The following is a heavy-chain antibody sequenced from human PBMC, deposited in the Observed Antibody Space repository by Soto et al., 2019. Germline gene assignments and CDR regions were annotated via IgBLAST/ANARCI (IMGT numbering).Heavy chain of an antibody. V-gene: IGHV3-48*01. CDR3: AKGGIVVVPAATAGVYDY. J-gene: IGHJ4*02. D-gene: IGHD2-2*01. Sequence: GGSLRLSCEASGFTFSSYSMNWVRQAPGKGLEWVSYISSSSCTIYYADSVKGRFTISRDNAKNTLYLQMNSLRAEDTAVYYCAKGGIVVVPAATAGVYDYWGQGTLVTVSS. CDR2: ISSSSCTI. CDR1: GFTFSSYS.